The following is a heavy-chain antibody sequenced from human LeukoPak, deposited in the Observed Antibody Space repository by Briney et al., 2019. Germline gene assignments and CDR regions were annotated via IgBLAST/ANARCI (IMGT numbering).Heavy chain of an antibody. Sequence: SETLSLTCTVSGDSVSNGNYYWSWLRQPPGKALEWIGYIYYTVKTYYNPSLEGRVTILVDTSRNHFSVKLSSVTAADTAVYYCARSQNYYGSGDYWSQGTLVTVSS. D-gene: IGHD3-10*01. CDR1: GDSVSNGNYY. V-gene: IGHV4-61*03. CDR3: ARSQNYYGSGDY. CDR2: IYYTVKT. J-gene: IGHJ4*02.